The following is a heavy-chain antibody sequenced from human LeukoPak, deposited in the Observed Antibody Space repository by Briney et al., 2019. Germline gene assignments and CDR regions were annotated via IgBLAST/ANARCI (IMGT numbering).Heavy chain of an antibody. Sequence: GESLKISFKGSGYSFTNYYIAWVRQMPGKVLEWIGIIYPGDSETTYSPSFQGQVTISADKAISTSYLQWSSLNASDSAMYYCTLHSGSRVYSDYDYWGQGTLVPVSS. D-gene: IGHD5-12*01. J-gene: IGHJ4*02. CDR3: TLHSGSRVYSDYDY. V-gene: IGHV5-51*01. CDR2: IYPGDSET. CDR1: GYSFTNYY.